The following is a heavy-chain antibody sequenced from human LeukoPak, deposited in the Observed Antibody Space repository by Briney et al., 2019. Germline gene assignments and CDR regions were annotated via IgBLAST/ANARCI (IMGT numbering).Heavy chain of an antibody. J-gene: IGHJ4*02. CDR1: GYTFNGYH. V-gene: IGHV1-2*02. CDR2: INFDNGDT. D-gene: IGHD5-12*01. Sequence: ASVKVSCKASGYTFNGYHVHWVRQAPGQGLEWMGLINFDNGDTKYVQKFQGRVTMTRDTSFTIAHMELSRLTVDDTAVYYCARERNWSYDFWGQGSLVTVSS. CDR3: ARERNWSYDF.